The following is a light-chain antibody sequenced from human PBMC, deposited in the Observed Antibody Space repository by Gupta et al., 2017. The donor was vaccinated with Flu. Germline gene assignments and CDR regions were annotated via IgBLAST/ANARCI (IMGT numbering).Light chain of an antibody. J-gene: IGKJ1*01. V-gene: IGKV3-20*01. CDR1: IRRF. Sequence: IRRFIAWDQQKPGQAPRLLIHGAPSRATGIADRFSGSGSGADYKLTIIRLETEAFAVYYCQQYGGSPRAFGQGNKVE. CDR3: QQYGGSPRA. CDR2: GAP.